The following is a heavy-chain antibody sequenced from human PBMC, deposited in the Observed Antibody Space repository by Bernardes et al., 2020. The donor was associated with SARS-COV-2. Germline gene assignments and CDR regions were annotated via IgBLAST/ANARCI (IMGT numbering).Heavy chain of an antibody. CDR3: ARVTGFSGWYSNY. J-gene: IGHJ4*02. Sequence: SETLSLTCTVSGGSISRSDDYWGWIRQPPGKGLEWIGSIHYSGTTYYNPSLKSRVIISVDMSKNQFSLKLSSVTAADTAVYYCARVTGFSGWYSNYWGQGTLVTVSS. V-gene: IGHV4-39*01. CDR2: IHYSGTT. CDR1: GGSISRSDDY. D-gene: IGHD6-19*01.